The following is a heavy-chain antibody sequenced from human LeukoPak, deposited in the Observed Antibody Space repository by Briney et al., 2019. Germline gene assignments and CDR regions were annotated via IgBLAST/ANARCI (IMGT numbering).Heavy chain of an antibody. V-gene: IGHV3-21*01. D-gene: IGHD3-22*01. J-gene: IGHJ3*02. CDR1: GFTFSSYN. CDR2: ISSSSSYI. CDR3: ARDGTIWYYYDSSGYYHGAFNI. Sequence: GGSLRLSCAASGFTFSSYNMNWIRQAPGKGLEWVSSISSSSSYIYYADSVKGRFNISRDNAKNSLYLQMNSLRAEDTAVYYCARDGTIWYYYDSSGYYHGAFNIWGEGTMFTVSS.